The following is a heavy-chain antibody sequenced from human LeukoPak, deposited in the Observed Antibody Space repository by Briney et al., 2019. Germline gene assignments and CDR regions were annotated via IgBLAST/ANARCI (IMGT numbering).Heavy chain of an antibody. D-gene: IGHD3-10*01. V-gene: IGHV3-30*18. CDR3: VKDYGSVSYYSHYYMDV. Sequence: GGSLRLSCAVSGFRFNSHHMHWVRQAPNKALQWVAVAAHDGNSPLYAASVNGRFTISRDNSKDTLFLHMDSLRAEYTALYSCVKDYGSVSYYSHYYMDVWGKGTTVTISS. J-gene: IGHJ6*03. CDR2: AAHDGNSP. CDR1: GFRFNSHH.